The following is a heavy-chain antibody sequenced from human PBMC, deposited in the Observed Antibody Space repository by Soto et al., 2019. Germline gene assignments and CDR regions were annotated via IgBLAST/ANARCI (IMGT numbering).Heavy chain of an antibody. CDR3: ARGFVNDFWSGYCSY. D-gene: IGHD3-3*01. CDR2: INPNSGGT. J-gene: IGHJ4*02. CDR1: GYTFTGYY. V-gene: IGHV1-2*02. Sequence: QVQLVQSGAEVKNPGASVKVSCKASGYTFTGYYMHWVRQAPGQGLEWMGWINPNSGGTNYAQKFQGRVTMTRDTSISTACIELSRLRSDDTAVYYCARGFVNDFWSGYCSYWGQGTLVTVSS.